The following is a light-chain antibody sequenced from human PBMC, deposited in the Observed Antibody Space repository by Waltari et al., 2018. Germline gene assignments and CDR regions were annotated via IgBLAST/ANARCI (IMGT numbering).Light chain of an antibody. J-gene: IGLJ1*01. V-gene: IGLV3-21*02. CDR2: DDG. CDR3: QVWDSGSDHYV. Sequence: SYELTPPPSVSVAPGQTARLTCDGDKIGSKNVHWYQHKPGQAPVLVVYDDGDRPSGIPERFSGSNSGNTAALTISRVDAGDEAEYYCQVWDSGSDHYVFGTVTKVTVL. CDR1: KIGSKN.